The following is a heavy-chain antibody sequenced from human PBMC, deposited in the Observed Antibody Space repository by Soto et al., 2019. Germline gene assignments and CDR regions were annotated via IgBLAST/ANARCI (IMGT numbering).Heavy chain of an antibody. CDR1: GYTFTGYY. J-gene: IGHJ5*02. CDR2: INPNSGGT. Sequence: GAPVKVSCKASGYTFTGYYRHWVRQAPEQGLEWMGWINPNSGGTNYAQKFQGRVTMTRDTSISTAYMELSRLRSDDTAVYYCARADILTGYYLRGWFDPWGQGTLVTVSS. D-gene: IGHD3-9*01. CDR3: ARADILTGYYLRGWFDP. V-gene: IGHV1-2*02.